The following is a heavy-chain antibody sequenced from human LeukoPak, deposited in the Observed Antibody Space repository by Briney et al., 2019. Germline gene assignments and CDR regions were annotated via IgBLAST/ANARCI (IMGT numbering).Heavy chain of an antibody. CDR3: AGHSSSWYENWFDP. CDR1: GFTFSSYA. V-gene: IGHV3-23*01. D-gene: IGHD6-13*01. Sequence: PGGSLRLSRAASGFTFSSYAMSWVRQAPGKGLEWVSAISGSGGSTYYADSVKGRFTISRDNSKNTLYLQMNSLRAEDTAVYYCAGHSSSWYENWFDPWGQGTLVTVSS. J-gene: IGHJ5*02. CDR2: ISGSGGST.